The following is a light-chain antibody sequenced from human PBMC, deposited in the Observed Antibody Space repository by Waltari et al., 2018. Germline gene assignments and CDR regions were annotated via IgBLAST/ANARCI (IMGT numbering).Light chain of an antibody. J-gene: IGKJ2*01. CDR1: QRLVYSDENTY. Sequence: VVMTQSPLSLRLTRGQPASISRQSRQRLVYSDENTYLNWFQQRPGQSPRRLIYKVSIRDSGVPDRISGSESGTDFTLTINRVEAEDVGVYYCMHQPTWPYTFGQGTQLEI. CDR3: MHQPTWPYT. CDR2: KVS. V-gene: IGKV2-30*01.